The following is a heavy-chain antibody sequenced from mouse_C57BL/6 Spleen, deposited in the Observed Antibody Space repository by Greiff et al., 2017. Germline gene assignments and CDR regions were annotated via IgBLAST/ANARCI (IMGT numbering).Heavy chain of an antibody. CDR3: AREGVF. Sequence: EVKLMESGPGLVKPSQSLSLTCSVTGYSITSGYYWNWIRQFPGNKLEWMGYISYDGSNNYNPSLKNRISITRDTSKNQFFLKLNSVTTEDTATYYCAREGVFWGQGTTLTVSS. V-gene: IGHV3-6*01. CDR1: GYSITSGYY. CDR2: ISYDGSN. J-gene: IGHJ2*01.